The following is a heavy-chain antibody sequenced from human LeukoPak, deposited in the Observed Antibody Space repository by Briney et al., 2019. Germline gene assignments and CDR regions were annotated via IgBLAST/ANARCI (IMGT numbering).Heavy chain of an antibody. Sequence: SETLSLTCTVSGYSISSGYYWGWIRQPPGKGLEWIGSIYHSGSTYYNPSLKSRVTISVDTSKNQFSLKLSSVTAADTAVYYCARERSPMTTVTPYWGQGTLVTVSS. CDR1: GYSISSGYY. V-gene: IGHV4-38-2*02. CDR2: IYHSGST. J-gene: IGHJ4*02. D-gene: IGHD4-17*01. CDR3: ARERSPMTTVTPY.